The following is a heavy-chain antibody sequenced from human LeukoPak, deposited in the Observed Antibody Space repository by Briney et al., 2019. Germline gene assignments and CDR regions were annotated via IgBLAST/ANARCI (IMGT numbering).Heavy chain of an antibody. CDR2: ILYDGIDK. CDR3: VKPQYCGDRCSNWFDP. V-gene: IGHV3-30*18. Sequence: GGSLRLSCAASGFAFSSYGMHWVRQSPDKGLEWVAVILYDGIDKYYADSVKGRFTISRDNSKNTLYLQMNSLRTEDTAVYYCVKPQYCGDRCSNWFDPWGQGTLAIVSS. CDR1: GFAFSSYG. D-gene: IGHD2-21*01. J-gene: IGHJ5*02.